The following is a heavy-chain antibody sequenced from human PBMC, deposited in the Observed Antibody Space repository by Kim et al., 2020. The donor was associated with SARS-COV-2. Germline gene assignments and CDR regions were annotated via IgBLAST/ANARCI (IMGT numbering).Heavy chain of an antibody. V-gene: IGHV4-39*07. Sequence: SETLSLTCTVSGGSISSSSYYWGWIRQPPGKGLEWIGSIYYSGSTYYNPSLKSRVTISVDTSKNQFSLKLSSVTAADTAVYYCVYYDSSGYYLDPSHSFDYWGQGTLVTVSS. CDR2: IYYSGST. CDR1: GGSISSSSYY. CDR3: VYYDSSGYYLDPSHSFDY. D-gene: IGHD3-22*01. J-gene: IGHJ4*02.